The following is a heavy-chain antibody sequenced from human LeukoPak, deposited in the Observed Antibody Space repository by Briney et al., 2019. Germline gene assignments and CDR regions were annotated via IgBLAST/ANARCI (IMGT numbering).Heavy chain of an antibody. CDR3: ARFYDSTGYYSAETGYFDY. D-gene: IGHD3-22*01. Sequence: PGGSLRLSCAASGFTFSSYAMHWVRQVPGKGLEWVTVISDDGINKYYVDSVKGRFTISRNNSKNTLYLQMNSLRAEDTAVYYCARFYDSTGYYSAETGYFDYWGQGTLVTVSS. J-gene: IGHJ4*02. CDR2: ISDDGINK. CDR1: GFTFSSYA. V-gene: IGHV3-30*04.